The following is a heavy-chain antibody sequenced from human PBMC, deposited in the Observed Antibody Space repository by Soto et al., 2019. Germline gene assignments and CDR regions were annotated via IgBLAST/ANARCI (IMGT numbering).Heavy chain of an antibody. CDR1: GFTFSSYF. CDR3: LVASAAY. Sequence: PGGSLRLSCSASGFTFSSYFMNWVRQAPGKGLEYVSGITSNGGSTFYADSVKGRFIISRDNSQNTVYLQMSSLTTADTAVYYCLVASAAYWGQGT. V-gene: IGHV3-64D*06. J-gene: IGHJ4*02. D-gene: IGHD6-13*01. CDR2: ITSNGGST.